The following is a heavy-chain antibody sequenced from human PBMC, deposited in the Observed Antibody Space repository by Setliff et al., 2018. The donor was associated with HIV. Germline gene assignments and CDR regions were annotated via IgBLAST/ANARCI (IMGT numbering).Heavy chain of an antibody. D-gene: IGHD3-22*01. CDR3: ARGDFYDSSGYFTDAFDI. J-gene: IGHJ3*02. Sequence: SETLSLTCTVSGGSISNYYWSWIRQPPGKGLEWIGYISTSGNTDYNPSLKSRVTMSVDTSKNQFSLNLNSVTATDTAVYYCARGDFYDSSGYFTDAFDIWGQGTMVTVSS. CDR1: GGSISNYY. CDR2: ISTSGNT. V-gene: IGHV4-4*08.